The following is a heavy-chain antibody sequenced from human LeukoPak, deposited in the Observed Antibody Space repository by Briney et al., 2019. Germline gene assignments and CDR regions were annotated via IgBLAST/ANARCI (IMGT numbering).Heavy chain of an antibody. V-gene: IGHV3-30*18. D-gene: IGHD6-13*01. CDR3: AKGTGYSSRDAFDI. CDR2: ISYDGSNK. CDR1: GFTFSSYG. Sequence: GRSLRLSCAASGFTFSSYGMHWVRQAPGKGLEWVAVISYDGSNKYYADSVKGRFTISRDNSKNTLYLQMNSLRAEDTAVYYCAKGTGYSSRDAFDIWGQGKIVTVSS. J-gene: IGHJ3*02.